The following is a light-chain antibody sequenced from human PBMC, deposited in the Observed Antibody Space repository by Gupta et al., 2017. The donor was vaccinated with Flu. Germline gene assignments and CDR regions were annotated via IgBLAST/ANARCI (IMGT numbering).Light chain of an antibody. CDR3: MQGTHSPT. CDR2: GFS. CDR1: ESLVHRNGNTY. V-gene: IGKV2-30*02. Sequence: PVTLGQPASITCRSSESLVHRNGNTYLGWFQKRPGQSPRRIIYGFSNRDCGVPDRFTGSGSGTDFTLNSSRVEAEDVGIYYCMQGTHSPTFGQGTKVEIK. J-gene: IGKJ1*01.